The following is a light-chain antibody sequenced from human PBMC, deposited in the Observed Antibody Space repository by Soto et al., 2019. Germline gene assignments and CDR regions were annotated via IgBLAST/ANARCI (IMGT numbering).Light chain of an antibody. CDR2: GNT. V-gene: IGLV1-40*01. CDR3: QSYDINLRGVV. J-gene: IGLJ2*01. CDR1: RSNIGAGYD. Sequence: QPVLTQPPSVSGAPGQRVTISCTGSRSNIGAGYDVHWYQQLPGTAPKLLIDGNTNRPSVIPDRFSGSKSGTSASLAITGLQAEDAADYYGQSYDINLRGVVFGGGHKLTVL.